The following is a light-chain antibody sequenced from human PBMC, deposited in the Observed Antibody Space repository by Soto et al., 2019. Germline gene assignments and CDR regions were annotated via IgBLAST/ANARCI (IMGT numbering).Light chain of an antibody. CDR3: QHYRSSPPYT. Sequence: EIVLTQSPATLSLSPGERATLSCRASQSVSYSYLAWYQQKPGQAPRLLIYGASNRATGIPDRFSGSGSGTDFTLTISRLEAEDSAVYYCQHYRSSPPYTFGQGTKVDIK. V-gene: IGKV3-20*01. J-gene: IGKJ2*01. CDR2: GAS. CDR1: QSVSYSY.